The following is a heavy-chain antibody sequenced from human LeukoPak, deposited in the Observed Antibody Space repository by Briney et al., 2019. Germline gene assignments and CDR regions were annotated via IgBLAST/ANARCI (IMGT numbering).Heavy chain of an antibody. Sequence: ASVKVSCKASGYTFTSYGISWVRQAPGQGLEWMGWISAYNGNTNYAQKLQGRVTMTTDTSTSTAYMELRSLRSDDTAVYYCARHDPIVGTPDAFDIWGQGTMVTVSS. CDR1: GYTFTSYG. V-gene: IGHV1-18*01. CDR3: ARHDPIVGTPDAFDI. CDR2: ISAYNGNT. J-gene: IGHJ3*02. D-gene: IGHD1-26*01.